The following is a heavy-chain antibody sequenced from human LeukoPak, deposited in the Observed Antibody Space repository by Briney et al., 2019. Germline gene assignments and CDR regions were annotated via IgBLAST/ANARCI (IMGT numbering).Heavy chain of an antibody. CDR3: AKTPVLEWLLYLLYFDY. CDR1: GGTFSFYT. D-gene: IGHD3-3*01. V-gene: IGHV1-69*05. J-gene: IGHJ4*02. CDR2: IVPKFGST. Sequence: ASVKVSCKASGGTFSFYTLNWVRQAPGQGLEWMGGIVPKFGSTNYAQKFHDRLSITTDESTTTAYMELSSLRAEDTAVYYCAKTPVLEWLLYLLYFDYWGQGTLVTVSS.